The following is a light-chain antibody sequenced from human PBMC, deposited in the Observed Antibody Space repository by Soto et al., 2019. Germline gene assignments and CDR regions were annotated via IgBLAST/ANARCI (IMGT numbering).Light chain of an antibody. CDR3: LQHNTYPYT. V-gene: IGKV1-17*01. CDR1: QGIRN. J-gene: IGKJ2*01. CDR2: ATS. Sequence: DIQMTQSPFSLSASVGDRVTITCRASQGIRNLGWFQQKQGEAPKSLIYATSCLESGVPSRFIGSGSWTEFTLTISSLQPEDFATYFCLQHNTYPYTFGQGTKLDIK.